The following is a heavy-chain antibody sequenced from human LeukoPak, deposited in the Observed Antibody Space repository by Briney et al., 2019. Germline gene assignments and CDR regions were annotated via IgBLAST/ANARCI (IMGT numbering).Heavy chain of an antibody. CDR1: GFTFSSYA. D-gene: IGHD3-10*01. CDR3: AKVMGSWLNHDAFDI. Sequence: GGSLRLSCAASGFTFSSYAMSWVRQAPGKGLEWVSGINCGGGSTYYADSVKGRFTISRDNSKNTLYLQMNSLRAEDTAVYYCAKVMGSWLNHDAFDIWGQGTMVTVSS. CDR2: INCGGGST. V-gene: IGHV3-23*01. J-gene: IGHJ3*02.